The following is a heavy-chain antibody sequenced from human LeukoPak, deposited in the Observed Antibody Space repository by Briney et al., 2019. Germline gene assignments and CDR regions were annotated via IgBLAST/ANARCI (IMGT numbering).Heavy chain of an antibody. CDR2: IYYSGST. J-gene: IGHJ5*02. Sequence: SETLSLTCTVSGGSISSSSYYWGWIRQPPGKGLEWIGSIYYSGSTYYNPSLKSRVTISVDTSKNQFSLKLSSVTAADTAVYXXXXXXXXXXXXTSCYRNWFDPWGQGTLVTVSS. CDR3: XXXXXXXXXXTSCYRNWFDP. CDR1: GGSISSSSYY. D-gene: IGHD2-2*01. V-gene: IGHV4-39*01.